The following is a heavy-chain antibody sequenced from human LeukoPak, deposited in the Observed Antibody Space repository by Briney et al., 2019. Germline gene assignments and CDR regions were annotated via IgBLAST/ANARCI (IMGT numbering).Heavy chain of an antibody. CDR2: IYYSGST. CDR1: SDSISSSSYY. D-gene: IGHD2-15*01. J-gene: IGHJ4*02. Sequence: SETLSLTCTVSSDSISSSSYYWGWIRQPPGKGLEWIGSIYYSGSTYYNPSLKSRVTISVDTSKNQFSLKLSSVTAADTAVYYCARGYCSGGSCYEVEYWGQGTLVTVSS. V-gene: IGHV4-39*01. CDR3: ARGYCSGGSCYEVEY.